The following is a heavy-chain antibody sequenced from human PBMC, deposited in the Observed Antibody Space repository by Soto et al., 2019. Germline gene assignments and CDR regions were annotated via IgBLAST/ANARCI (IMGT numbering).Heavy chain of an antibody. CDR1: GGSISSGGYY. CDR3: ARGGGSSWLDYYYYGMDV. CDR2: IYYSGST. Sequence: SETLSLTCTVSGGSISSGGYYWSWIRQHPGKGLEWIGYIYYSGSTYYNPSLKSRVTISVDTSKNQFSLKLSSVTAADTAVYYFARGGGSSWLDYYYYGMDVWGQGTTVTVSS. D-gene: IGHD6-13*01. J-gene: IGHJ6*02. V-gene: IGHV4-31*03.